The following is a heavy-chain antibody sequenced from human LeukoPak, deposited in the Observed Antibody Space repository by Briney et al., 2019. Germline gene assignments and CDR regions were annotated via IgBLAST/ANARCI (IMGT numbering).Heavy chain of an antibody. D-gene: IGHD2-8*01. J-gene: IGHJ4*02. CDR1: GFPFSDFS. CDR2: TNSGGTST. Sequence: GGSLRLSCATSGFPFSDFSMSWVRQAPGKGLEWISTTNSGGTSTYYAESVKGRFTISRHNSKNPLYLQMSSLRVEDTAVYYCAKQSYARSLGEGGPGTLVSVSS. V-gene: IGHV3-23*01. CDR3: AKQSYARSLGE.